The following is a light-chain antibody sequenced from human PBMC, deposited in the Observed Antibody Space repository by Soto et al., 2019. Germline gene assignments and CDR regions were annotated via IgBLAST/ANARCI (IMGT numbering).Light chain of an antibody. CDR1: QSVSSSY. CDR2: GAS. J-gene: IGKJ4*01. Sequence: EIVLTQSPGTLSLSPGERATLSCRASQSVSSSYLAWYQQKPGQAPRLLIYGASSRATCFPDRFSGSGSGTDFTFTISRLDAEDFAVYYCQQYDSSPLTFGGGTKAEIQ. V-gene: IGKV3-20*01. CDR3: QQYDSSPLT.